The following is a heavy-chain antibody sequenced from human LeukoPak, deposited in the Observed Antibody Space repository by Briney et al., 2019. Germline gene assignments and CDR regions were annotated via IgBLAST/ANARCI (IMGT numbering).Heavy chain of an antibody. CDR2: IYYSGRP. CDR3: AREYYYDSSGYYGPGWFDP. J-gene: IGHJ5*02. CDR1: GGSISSYY. D-gene: IGHD3-22*01. Sequence: SETLSLTCTVSGGSISSYYWSWIRQPPGKGLEWIGYIYYSGRPIYNTFLKSRVTISVDTSKNQFSLKLSSVTATDTAVYYCAREYYYDSSGYYGPGWFDPWGQGTLVTVSS. V-gene: IGHV4-59*01.